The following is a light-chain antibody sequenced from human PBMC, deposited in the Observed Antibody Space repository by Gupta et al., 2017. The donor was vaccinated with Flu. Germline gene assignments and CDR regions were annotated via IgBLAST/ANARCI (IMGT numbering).Light chain of an antibody. CDR3: QVWASSSDHPVV. Sequence: KTARITCGGNNIVSKKVHGYQPKQGQARASAGHDGSDRASGIPPLFFGSNSGNKASLQISRVEAGDEADYYCQVWASSSDHPVVFGGGTKLTVL. V-gene: IGLV3-21*03. CDR2: DGS. J-gene: IGLJ3*02. CDR1: NIVSKK.